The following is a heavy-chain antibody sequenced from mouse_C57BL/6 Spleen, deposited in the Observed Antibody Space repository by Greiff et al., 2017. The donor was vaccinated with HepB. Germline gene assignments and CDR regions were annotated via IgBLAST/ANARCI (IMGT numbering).Heavy chain of an antibody. CDR2: ISSGSSTI. D-gene: IGHD1-1*01. CDR1: GFTFSDYG. Sequence: EVKLMESGGGLVKPGGSLKLSCAASGFTFSDYGMHWVRQAPEKGLEWVAYISSGSSTIYYADTVKGRFTISRDNAKNTLFLQMTSLRSEDTAMYYCARDYYGSSYYFDYWGQGTTLTVS. CDR3: ARDYYGSSYYFDY. J-gene: IGHJ2*01. V-gene: IGHV5-17*01.